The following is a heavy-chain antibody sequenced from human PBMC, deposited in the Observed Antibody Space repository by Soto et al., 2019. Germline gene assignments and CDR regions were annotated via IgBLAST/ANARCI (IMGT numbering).Heavy chain of an antibody. J-gene: IGHJ5*02. V-gene: IGHV3-7*01. CDR3: TRDFMARGRDSNWCDP. D-gene: IGHD3-10*01. CDR2: IKQDGSEK. CDR1: EFAYISCC. Sequence: SLRHSVASGEFAYISCCRSWVRQAPGKGLEWVANIKQDGSEKYYVDSVKGRFTISRDNAKNSLYLQMNSLRAEDTAVYYCTRDFMARGRDSNWCDPWGQGTVVTVSS.